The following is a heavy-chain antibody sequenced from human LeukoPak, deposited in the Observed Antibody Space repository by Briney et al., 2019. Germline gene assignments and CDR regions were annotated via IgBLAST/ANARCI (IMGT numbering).Heavy chain of an antibody. D-gene: IGHD2-8*01. Sequence: GGSLRLSCAASGFTFSSSTMNWVRQAPGKGLEWVANIKQDGSDKYYVGSVKGRFTISRDNAKNSLFLQMNSLRAEDTAVYYCATNRYFDDLGQGTLVTVSS. J-gene: IGHJ4*02. CDR3: ATNRYFDD. CDR1: GFTFSSST. CDR2: IKQDGSDK. V-gene: IGHV3-7*01.